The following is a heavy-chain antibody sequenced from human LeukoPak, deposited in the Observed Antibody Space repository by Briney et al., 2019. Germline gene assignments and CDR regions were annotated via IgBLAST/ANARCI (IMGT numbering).Heavy chain of an antibody. CDR1: GFTFSSYW. J-gene: IGHJ6*03. Sequence: AGGSLRLSCAASGFTFSSYWMRWVRQAPGKGLVWVSRINSDGSSTSYADSVKGRFTISRDNAKNTLYLQMNSLRAEDTAVYYCARAHPGIAVAGRRQSGRGYYYMDVWGKGTTVTVSS. CDR2: INSDGSST. V-gene: IGHV3-74*01. CDR3: ARAHPGIAVAGRRQSGRGYYYMDV. D-gene: IGHD6-19*01.